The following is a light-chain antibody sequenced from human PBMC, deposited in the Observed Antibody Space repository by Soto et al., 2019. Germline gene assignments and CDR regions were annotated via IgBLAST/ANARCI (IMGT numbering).Light chain of an antibody. CDR3: QQYNDWPPLT. V-gene: IGKV3-15*01. J-gene: IGKJ4*01. CDR1: QSVSSN. Sequence: EIEMTQSPATLSVSPGERATLSCRASQSVSSNLAWYQQKPGQTPRLLVYGASTRATGVPVRFSGSGSGTEFNLTISSLQSEDSAVYYCQQYNDWPPLTFGGGTKVDIK. CDR2: GAS.